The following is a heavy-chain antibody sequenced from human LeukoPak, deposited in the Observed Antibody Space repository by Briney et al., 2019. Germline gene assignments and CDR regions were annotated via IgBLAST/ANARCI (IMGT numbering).Heavy chain of an antibody. D-gene: IGHD5-24*01. V-gene: IGHV1-69*04. J-gene: IGHJ1*01. CDR2: IIPILGIA. CDR1: GGTFSSYT. CDR3: AREGRVVEMATGEYFQH. Sequence: SVKVSCKASGGTFSSYTISWVRQAPGQGLEWMGRIIPILGIANYAPKFQGRVTITADKSTSTAYMELSSLRSEDTAVYYCAREGRVVEMATGEYFQHWGQGTLVTVSS.